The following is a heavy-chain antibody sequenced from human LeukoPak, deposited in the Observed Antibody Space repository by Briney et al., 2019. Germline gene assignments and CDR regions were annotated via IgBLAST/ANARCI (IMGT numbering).Heavy chain of an antibody. CDR3: ARIAVAGTN. CDR2: INNSGST. CDR1: GGSFSGYY. J-gene: IGHJ4*02. V-gene: IGHV4-34*01. D-gene: IGHD6-19*01. Sequence: SETLSLTCAVYGGSFSGYYWSWIRQPPGKGLEWIGEINNSGSTNYNPSLKSRVTISVDTSKNQFSLKLSSVTAADTAVYYCARIAVAGTNWGQGTLVTVSS.